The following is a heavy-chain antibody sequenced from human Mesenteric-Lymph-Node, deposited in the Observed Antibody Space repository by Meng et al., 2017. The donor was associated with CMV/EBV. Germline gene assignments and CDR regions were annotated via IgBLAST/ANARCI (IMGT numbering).Heavy chain of an antibody. D-gene: IGHD2-2*01. V-gene: IGHV3-53*01. J-gene: IGHJ4*02. CDR3: ARGLTGVPAAIPY. Sequence: GESLKISCAASGFTFSNYAMTWVRQAPGKGLEWVSVIYSGGSTYYADSVKGRFTISRDNSKNTLYLQMNSLRAEDTAVYYCARGLTGVPAAIPYWGQGTLVTVSS. CDR1: GFTFSNYA. CDR2: IYSGGST.